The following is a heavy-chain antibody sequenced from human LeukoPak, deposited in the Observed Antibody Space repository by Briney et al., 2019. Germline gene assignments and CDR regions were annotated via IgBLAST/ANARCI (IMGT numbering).Heavy chain of an antibody. CDR2: ISDTGGNP. Sequence: GGSLRLSCAASGFTFSSDAMNWVRQAPGKGLEWVSGISDTGGNPYYADSVKGRFTISRDKSKNTLDLQMNSLRAEDTAVYHCAKGTMHDYWGQGTLVTVSA. CDR1: GFTFSSDA. CDR3: AKGTMHDY. V-gene: IGHV3-23*01. J-gene: IGHJ4*02. D-gene: IGHD4/OR15-4a*01.